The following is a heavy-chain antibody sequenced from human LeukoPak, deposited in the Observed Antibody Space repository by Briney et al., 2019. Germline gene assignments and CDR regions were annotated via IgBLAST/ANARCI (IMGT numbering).Heavy chain of an antibody. V-gene: IGHV4-61*02. CDR2: ISSSGST. D-gene: IGHD1-26*01. J-gene: IGHJ4*02. CDR3: ARDLGGVLSGSYS. Sequence: RSSETLSLTCTVSGDSISSGDYYWSWIRQPAGKGLEWIGRISSSGSTNYNPSLKSRVTISVDTSKNQFSLKLSSVTAADTAVYYCARDLGGVLSGSYSWGQGTLVTVSS. CDR1: GDSISSGDYY.